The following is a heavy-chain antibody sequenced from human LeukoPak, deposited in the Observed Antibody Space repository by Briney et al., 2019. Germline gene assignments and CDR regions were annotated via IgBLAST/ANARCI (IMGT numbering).Heavy chain of an antibody. Sequence: TSETLSLTCNVSGGSITSYYWSWIRQPPGKGLEWMGYVFYGGTTNYNPSLKNRVTISVDTSNNQFSLTLSSVTAADPGVYYCARDAGGGDSWGQGTLVTVSS. D-gene: IGHD2-21*01. V-gene: IGHV4-59*01. CDR3: ARDAGGGDS. J-gene: IGHJ5*02. CDR1: GGSITSYY. CDR2: VFYGGTT.